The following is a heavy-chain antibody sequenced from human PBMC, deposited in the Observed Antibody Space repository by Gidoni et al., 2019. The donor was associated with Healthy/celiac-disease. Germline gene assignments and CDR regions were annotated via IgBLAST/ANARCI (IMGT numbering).Heavy chain of an antibody. V-gene: IGHV3-11*05. Sequence: QVQLVDAGGGLVKPGGSLRLSSATSEFTFSGYYMSWIRQAPGKGLEWVSYISSSSSYTNYADSVKGRFTISRDNAKNSLYLQMNSLRAEDTAVYYCARAYYDFWSGYSFYFDYWGQGTLVTVSS. CDR3: ARAYYDFWSGYSFYFDY. CDR1: EFTFSGYY. D-gene: IGHD3-3*01. CDR2: ISSSSSYT. J-gene: IGHJ4*02.